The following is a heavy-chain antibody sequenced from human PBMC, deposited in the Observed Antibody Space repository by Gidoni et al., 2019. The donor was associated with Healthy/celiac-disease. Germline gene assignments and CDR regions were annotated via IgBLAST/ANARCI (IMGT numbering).Heavy chain of an antibody. V-gene: IGHV4-34*01. D-gene: IGHD3-3*01. CDR2: INPSGSR. J-gene: IGHJ4*02. CDR3: ARGKRLYYDFWSAVRGVGFYY. Sequence: QVQLPQWGAGLLQPSATLSLTCTVYGGSFMGYYWRWILQHPGKGMEWIGEINPSGSRHYNPSLKSRFTISVYTSKNQFALKLSSVTAADTAVYYCARGKRLYYDFWSAVRGVGFYYWGQGTLVTVSS. CDR1: GGSFMGYY.